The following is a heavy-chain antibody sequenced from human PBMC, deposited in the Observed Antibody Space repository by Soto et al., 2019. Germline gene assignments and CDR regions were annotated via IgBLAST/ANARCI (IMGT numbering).Heavy chain of an antibody. CDR1: AFTFSNAS. V-gene: IGHV3-15*01. Sequence: PGRSLSLSCAASAFTFSNASMSWVRQAQGKGLEWVGRIKSKTDGGTTDYAAPVKGRFTISRGDSTNTLNLQMNSLKTEDTAVYYCTATYCSSTSCPYYYYYGMDVWGQGTPVTVYS. J-gene: IGHJ6*02. CDR3: TATYCSSTSCPYYYYYGMDV. D-gene: IGHD2-2*01. CDR2: IKSKTDGGTT.